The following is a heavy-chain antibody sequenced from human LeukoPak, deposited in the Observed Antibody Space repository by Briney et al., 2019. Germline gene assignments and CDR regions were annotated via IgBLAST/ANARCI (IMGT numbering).Heavy chain of an antibody. CDR1: GGTFSSYA. V-gene: IGHV1-69*06. J-gene: IGHJ1*01. CDR3: ARSPRLVYDSSGYRFEYFQH. CDR2: IIPIFGTA. Sequence: SVTVSCKASGGTFSSYAISWVRQAPGQGLEWMGGIIPIFGTANYAQKFQGRVTITADKSTSTAYMELSNLRSEDTAVYYCARSPRLVYDSSGYRFEYFQHWGQGTLVTVSS. D-gene: IGHD3-22*01.